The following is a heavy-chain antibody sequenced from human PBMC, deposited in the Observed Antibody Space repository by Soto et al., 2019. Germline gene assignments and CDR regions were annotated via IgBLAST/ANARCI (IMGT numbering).Heavy chain of an antibody. Sequence: GGSLRLSCAASGFTFSSYDMHWVRQATGKGLEWVSAIGTAGDTYYPGSVKGRFTISRENAKNSLYLQMNSLRAGDTAVYYCARGGRTTVTTRTSYGMDVWGQGTTVTVSS. V-gene: IGHV3-13*01. J-gene: IGHJ6*02. CDR1: GFTFSSYD. CDR3: ARGGRTTVTTRTSYGMDV. CDR2: IGTAGDT. D-gene: IGHD4-4*01.